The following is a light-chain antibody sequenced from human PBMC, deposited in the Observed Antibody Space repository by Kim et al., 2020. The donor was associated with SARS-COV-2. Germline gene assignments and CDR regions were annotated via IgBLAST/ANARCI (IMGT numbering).Light chain of an antibody. J-gene: IGLJ3*02. CDR2: GDN. CDR3: QSSDSSLSGWV. CDR1: SSNIGAGYD. Sequence: QSVLTQPPSVSGAPGQRVTISCTGSSSNIGAGYDVHWYQQLPGTAPKLLVYGDNNRPSGVPDRFSDSKSGTSASLAITGLQAEDEADYYCQSSDSSLSGWVFGGGTKLTVL. V-gene: IGLV1-40*01.